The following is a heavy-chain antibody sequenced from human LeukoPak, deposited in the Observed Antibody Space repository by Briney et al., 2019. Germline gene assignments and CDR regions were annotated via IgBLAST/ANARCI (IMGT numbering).Heavy chain of an antibody. CDR3: ARDHYDYVWGSYRSFDY. CDR2: IIPIFSTA. V-gene: IGHV1-69*05. CDR1: GGTFSSYA. J-gene: IGHJ4*02. Sequence: ASVKVSCKASGGTFSSYAISWVRQAPGQGLEWMGGIIPIFSTANYAQEFQGRVTITTDESTSTAYMELSSLRSEDTAVYYCARDHYDYVWGSYRSFDYWGQGTLVTVSS. D-gene: IGHD3-16*02.